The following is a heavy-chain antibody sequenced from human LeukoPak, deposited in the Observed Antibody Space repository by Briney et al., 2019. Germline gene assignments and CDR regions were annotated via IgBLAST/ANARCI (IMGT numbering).Heavy chain of an antibody. CDR2: ISYDGSNK. Sequence: GGSLRLSCAASGFTFSSYAMHWVRQAPGKGLEWVAVISYDGSNKYYADSVKGRFTISRDNSKNTLYLQMNSLRAEDTAVYYCARDWGSGSYPDNFDYWGQGTLVTVSS. D-gene: IGHD1-26*01. J-gene: IGHJ4*02. V-gene: IGHV3-30-3*01. CDR1: GFTFSSYA. CDR3: ARDWGSGSYPDNFDY.